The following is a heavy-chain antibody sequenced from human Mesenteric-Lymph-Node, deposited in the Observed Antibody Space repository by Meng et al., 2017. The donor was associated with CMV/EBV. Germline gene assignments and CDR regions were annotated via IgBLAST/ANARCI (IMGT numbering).Heavy chain of an antibody. J-gene: IGHJ6*02. Sequence: GSLRLSCAVYGGSFSIYYWSWIRQPPGKGLEWIGEINHSGSTNYNPYLKSRVTISVDTSKNQFSMKLSSVTAADTAVYDGARDRYSRTRGYYYGMDVWGQGTTVTVSS. CDR2: INHSGST. CDR3: ARDRYSRTRGYYYGMDV. D-gene: IGHD3-9*01. V-gene: IGHV4-34*01. CDR1: GGSFSIYY.